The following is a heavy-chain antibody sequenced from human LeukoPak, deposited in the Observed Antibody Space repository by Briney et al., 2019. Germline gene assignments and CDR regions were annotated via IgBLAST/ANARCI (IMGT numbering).Heavy chain of an antibody. V-gene: IGHV1-18*04. D-gene: IGHD2-2*01. CDR1: GYTFTGYF. CDR2: ISAYNGNT. CDR3: ARVSSTSNWFDP. Sequence: ASVKVSCKASGYTFTGYFMHWVRQAPGQGLEWMGWISAYNGNTNYAQKLQGRVTMTTDTSTSTAYMELRSLRSDDTAVYYCARVSSTSNWFDPWGQGTLVTVSS. J-gene: IGHJ5*02.